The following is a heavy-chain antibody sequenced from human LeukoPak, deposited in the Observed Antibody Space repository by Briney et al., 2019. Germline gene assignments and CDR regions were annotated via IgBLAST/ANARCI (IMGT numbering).Heavy chain of an antibody. D-gene: IGHD3-10*01. CDR3: ATPGDRSRAFDF. J-gene: IGHJ4*02. CDR2: ISSSGSTI. V-gene: IGHV3-11*01. Sequence: LSLTCTVSGGSISSSSYYWGWLRQPPGKGLEWVSYISSSGSTIYYADSVKRRFTISSDNAKNSLYLQMNSLRAEDTAVYYCATPGDRSRAFDFWGQGTLVTVSS. CDR1: GGSISSSSYY.